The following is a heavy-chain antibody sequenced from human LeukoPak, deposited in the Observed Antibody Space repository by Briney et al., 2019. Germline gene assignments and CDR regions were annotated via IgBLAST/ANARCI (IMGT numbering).Heavy chain of an antibody. Sequence: GRSLRLSCAASGFTFSSYGMHWVRQAPGKGLEWVAVISYDGSNKYYADSVKGRFTISRDNSKNTLYVQMNSLRAEDTAVYYCVREEGYWGQGTLVTVSS. J-gene: IGHJ4*02. D-gene: IGHD1-26*01. CDR1: GFTFSSYG. V-gene: IGHV3-30*03. CDR3: VREEGY. CDR2: ISYDGSNK.